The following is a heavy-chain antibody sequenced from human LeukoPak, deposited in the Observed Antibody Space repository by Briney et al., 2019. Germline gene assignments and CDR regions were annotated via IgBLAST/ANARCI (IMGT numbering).Heavy chain of an antibody. D-gene: IGHD6-13*01. CDR3: AREGYSSSWDSYYYYYMDV. CDR1: GGSISSSSYY. V-gene: IGHV4-39*07. Sequence: SETLSLTCTVSGGSISSSSYYWGWIRQPPGKGLEWIGSIYYSGSTNYNPSLKSRVTMSVDTSKNQFSLKLSSVTAADTAVYYCAREGYSSSWDSYYYYYMDVWGKGTTVTVSS. CDR2: IYYSGST. J-gene: IGHJ6*03.